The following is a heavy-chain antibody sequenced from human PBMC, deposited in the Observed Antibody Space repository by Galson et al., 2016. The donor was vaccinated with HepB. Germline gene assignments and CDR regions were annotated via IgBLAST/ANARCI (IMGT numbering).Heavy chain of an antibody. Sequence: SVKVSCKASGYIFTSYAIHWVRQAPGQRLEWMGWINVGNGNTKYSQKFQGRVTITRDASASTASMVLSSLRSEDTAIYYGARDQGYGDYHHWGQGTLVPVSS. CDR3: ARDQGYGDYHH. V-gene: IGHV1-3*01. D-gene: IGHD4-17*01. CDR1: GYIFTSYA. J-gene: IGHJ1*01. CDR2: INVGNGNT.